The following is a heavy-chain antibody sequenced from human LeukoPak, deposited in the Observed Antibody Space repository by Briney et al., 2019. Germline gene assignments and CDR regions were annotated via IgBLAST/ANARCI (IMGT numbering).Heavy chain of an antibody. V-gene: IGHV3-30*02. Sequence: PGGSLRLSCAASGFIFTDYGMHWVRQAPGKGLEWVAFIRYDGSNKYYADSVKGRFTISRDNSKNTLYLQMNSLRAEDTAVYYCAKDLVVVAATRDSYYYYYYMDVWGKGTTVTVSS. D-gene: IGHD2-15*01. CDR2: IRYDGSNK. CDR3: AKDLVVVAATRDSYYYYYYMDV. CDR1: GFIFTDYG. J-gene: IGHJ6*03.